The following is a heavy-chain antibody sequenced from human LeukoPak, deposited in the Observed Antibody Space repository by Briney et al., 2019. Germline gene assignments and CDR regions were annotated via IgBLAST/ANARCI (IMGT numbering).Heavy chain of an antibody. CDR1: GFRFSYSW. D-gene: IGHD3-10*01. CDR2: MKTDGSTI. J-gene: IGHJ4*02. Sequence: GGSLRLSCAASGFRFSYSWMYWVCQGPGKGPVWVSRMKTDGSTIEYADSVKGRFTISRDNAKNTLFLQMSSLRVEDTAVYYCARGADHGGSYYPDWGQGTRVTVSS. V-gene: IGHV3-74*01. CDR3: ARGADHGGSYYPD.